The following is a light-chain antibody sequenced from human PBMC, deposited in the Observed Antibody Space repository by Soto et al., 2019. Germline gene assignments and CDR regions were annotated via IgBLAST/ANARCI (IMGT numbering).Light chain of an antibody. CDR2: EVS. Sequence: QSALTQPASVSGSPGQSITISCTGTSSDVGGYNYVSWYQQHPGKAPKLMIYEVSNRPSGISDRFSGSKSGNTASLTISRLQSEDEADYYCCSYTSSDTYVFGTATKVTVL. CDR1: SSDVGGYNY. J-gene: IGLJ1*01. CDR3: CSYTSSDTYV. V-gene: IGLV2-14*01.